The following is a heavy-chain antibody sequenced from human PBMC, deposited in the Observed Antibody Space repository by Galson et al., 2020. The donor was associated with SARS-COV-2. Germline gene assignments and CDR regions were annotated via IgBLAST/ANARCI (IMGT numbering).Heavy chain of an antibody. CDR2: INPYHANT. V-gene: IGHV1-18*04. CDR3: ARDLSVTYCSGLSYFGY. Sequence: ASVKVSCTASGYTFTSYGISWVRQAPGQGLEWMGWINPYHANTNYAPTLQGRVTMTTDTSTSTAYLELRSLRSDDTAVYYCARDLSVTYCSGLSYFGYWGQGTLVTGSS. CDR1: GYTFTSYG. D-gene: IGHD6-19*01. J-gene: IGHJ4*02.